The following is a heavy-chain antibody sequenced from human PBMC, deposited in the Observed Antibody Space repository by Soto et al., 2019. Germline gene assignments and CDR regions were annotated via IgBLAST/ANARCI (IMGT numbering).Heavy chain of an antibody. J-gene: IGHJ6*02. CDR2: ISWNSGSI. Sequence: GGSLRLSCAASGFTFDDYAMHWVRQAPGKGLEWVSGISWNSGSIGYADSVKGRFTISRDNARNSLYLQMNSLRAEDTALYYCAKDVDYGVPGYGMDVWGQGTTVTVSS. CDR3: AKDVDYGVPGYGMDV. V-gene: IGHV3-9*01. CDR1: GFTFDDYA. D-gene: IGHD4-17*01.